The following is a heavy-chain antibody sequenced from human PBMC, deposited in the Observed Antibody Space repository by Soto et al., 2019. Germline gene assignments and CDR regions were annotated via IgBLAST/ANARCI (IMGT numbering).Heavy chain of an antibody. D-gene: IGHD4-17*01. CDR2: INPEETTI. J-gene: IGHJ4*02. Sequence: GSLRLSCTAPAVTLRNYWMHWARQAPGKGLVLVSRINPEETTISYADSVRGRFTISGDNARDTVFLQMNSLGVEDTAVYYCGRGAYGDPVDSWGQGTLVTVCS. CDR3: GRGAYGDPVDS. CDR1: AVTLRNYW. V-gene: IGHV3-74*01.